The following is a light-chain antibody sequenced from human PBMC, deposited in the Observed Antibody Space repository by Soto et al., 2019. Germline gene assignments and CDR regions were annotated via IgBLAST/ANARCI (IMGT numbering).Light chain of an antibody. CDR2: EVS. Sequence: QSVLTQPASVSGSPGQSITIACTGTSSDVGGYNLVAWYQQHPGKAPKLMIYEVSHRPSGVSNRFSGSKSGNTASLTISGLQSEDEADYYCSSYTRSRTNVFGPGTKVTVL. V-gene: IGLV2-14*01. J-gene: IGLJ1*01. CDR1: SSDVGGYNL. CDR3: SSYTRSRTNV.